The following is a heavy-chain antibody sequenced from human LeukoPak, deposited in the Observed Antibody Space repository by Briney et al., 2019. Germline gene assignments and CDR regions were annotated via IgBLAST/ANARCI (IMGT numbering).Heavy chain of an antibody. V-gene: IGHV3-21*01. D-gene: IGHD2-2*02. CDR1: GFTFSSYS. Sequence: GGSLRLSCAASGFTFSSYSMNWVRHAPGQGLEWVSSISSSSSYIYYADSAKGRFIISRVNAKNSLYLQMISLRAEDTAVYCCARDSEPCSSSSCYRTWFDPWGQGTLVTVSS. CDR2: ISSSSSYI. J-gene: IGHJ5*02. CDR3: ARDSEPCSSSSCYRTWFDP.